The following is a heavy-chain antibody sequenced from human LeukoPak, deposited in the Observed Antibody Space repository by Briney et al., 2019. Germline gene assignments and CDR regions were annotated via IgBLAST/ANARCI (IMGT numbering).Heavy chain of an antibody. V-gene: IGHV3-23*01. CDR1: GFTISSYA. Sequence: QPGGSLRLPCAACGFTISSYAMSWVHQSPGKGLEWVSAISGSGGSTYYADSVKGRFTISRDNSKNTLYLQMNSLRAEDTAVYYCAKDYLAQLAYFKYWDQGTLVTVSS. CDR2: ISGSGGST. D-gene: IGHD1-1*01. CDR3: AKDYLAQLAYFKY. J-gene: IGHJ4*02.